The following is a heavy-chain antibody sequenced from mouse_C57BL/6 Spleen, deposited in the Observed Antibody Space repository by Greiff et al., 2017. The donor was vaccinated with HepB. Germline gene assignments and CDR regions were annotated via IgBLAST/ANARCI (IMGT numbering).Heavy chain of an antibody. CDR3: TRSDDYDEGYAMDY. D-gene: IGHD2-4*01. CDR1: GYTFTSYW. Sequence: VHVKQSGTVLARPGASVKMSCKTSGYTFTSYWMHWVKRRPGQGLEWIGAIYPGNSDTSYNQKFKGKAKLTAVTSASTAYIELSSLTNEDSAVYYCTRSDDYDEGYAMDYWGQGTSVTVSS. J-gene: IGHJ4*01. V-gene: IGHV1-5*01. CDR2: IYPGNSDT.